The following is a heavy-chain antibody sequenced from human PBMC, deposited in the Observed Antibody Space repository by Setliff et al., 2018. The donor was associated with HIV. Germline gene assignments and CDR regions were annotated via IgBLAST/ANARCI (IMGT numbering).Heavy chain of an antibody. V-gene: IGHV3-21*01. D-gene: IGHD6-13*01. CDR1: GFTFSSYS. CDR3: AKATAAWDDAFDI. J-gene: IGHJ3*02. CDR2: ISGSSSYT. Sequence: GGSLRLSCAASGFTFSSYSMNWVRQAPGKGLEWVSYISGSSSYTHYADSVKGRFTISRDNVKNSLYLQMNSLRAEDTAVYYCAKATAAWDDAFDIWGQGTMVTVSS.